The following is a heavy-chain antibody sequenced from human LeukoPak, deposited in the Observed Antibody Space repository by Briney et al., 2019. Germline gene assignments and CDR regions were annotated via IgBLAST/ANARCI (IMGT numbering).Heavy chain of an antibody. J-gene: IGHJ4*02. D-gene: IGHD5-12*01. CDR1: GGTFSSYT. V-gene: IGHV1-69*04. CDR3: ARDKGGYDSGFDY. CDR2: IIPILGIA. Sequence: ASVKVSCKASGGTFSSYTISWVRQAPGQGLEWMGRIIPILGIANYAQKFQGRGTITADKSTSTAYMELSSLRSEDTAVYYCARDKGGYDSGFDYWGQGTLVTVSS.